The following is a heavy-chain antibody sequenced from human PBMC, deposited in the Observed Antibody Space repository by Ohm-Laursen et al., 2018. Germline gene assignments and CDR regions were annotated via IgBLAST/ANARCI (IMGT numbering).Heavy chain of an antibody. D-gene: IGHD2-2*01. CDR1: GYTFTSYY. V-gene: IGHV1-46*01. CDR3: ARALYCSSTSCPAQRGVNWFDP. J-gene: IGHJ5*02. Sequence: GASVKVSCKASGYTFTSYYMHWVRQAPGQGLEWMGIINPSGGSTSYAQKFQGRVTMTRDTSISTAYMELSRLRSDDTAVYYCARALYCSSTSCPAQRGVNWFDPWGQGTLVTVSS. CDR2: INPSGGST.